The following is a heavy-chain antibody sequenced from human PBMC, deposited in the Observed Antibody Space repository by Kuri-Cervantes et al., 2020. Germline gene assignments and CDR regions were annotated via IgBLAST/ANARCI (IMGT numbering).Heavy chain of an antibody. Sequence: GGSLRLSCAASGFTFSSYWMSWVRQAPGKGLEWVANIKQDGSEKYYVDSVKGRFTISRDNAKNSLYLQMNSLRAEDTAVYYCARDRYQRVENDAFDIWGQETMVTVSS. V-gene: IGHV3-7*05. D-gene: IGHD2-2*01. CDR2: IKQDGSEK. CDR3: ARDRYQRVENDAFDI. J-gene: IGHJ3*02. CDR1: GFTFSSYW.